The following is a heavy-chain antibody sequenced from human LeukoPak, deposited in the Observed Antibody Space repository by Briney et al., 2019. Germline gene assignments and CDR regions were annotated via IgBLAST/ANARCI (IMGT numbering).Heavy chain of an antibody. J-gene: IGHJ4*02. CDR2: ISSSGSTI. Sequence: GGSLRLSCAASGFTFSDYYMSWIRQAPGKGLEWVSYISSSGSTIYYADSVKGRFTISRDNAKNSLYLQMNSLRAEDTAVYYCVKARMPHCGTDCLESWGQGTLVTVSS. CDR3: VKARMPHCGTDCLES. D-gene: IGHD2-21*02. V-gene: IGHV3-11*01. CDR1: GFTFSDYY.